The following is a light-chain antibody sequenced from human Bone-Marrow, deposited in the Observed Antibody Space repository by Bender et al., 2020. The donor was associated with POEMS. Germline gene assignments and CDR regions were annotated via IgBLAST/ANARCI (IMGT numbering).Light chain of an antibody. Sequence: QSVLTQPPSVSGTPGQRVTISCSGSGSNIGGYPVNWYQQLPGTAPRLLIYTNNERPSGIPERFSGSSSGTTVTLTISGVQAEDEADYYCQSADSSGTYRVFGGGTKLTV. CDR1: GSNIGGYP. CDR2: TNN. V-gene: IGLV1-44*01. CDR3: QSADSSGTYRV. J-gene: IGLJ3*02.